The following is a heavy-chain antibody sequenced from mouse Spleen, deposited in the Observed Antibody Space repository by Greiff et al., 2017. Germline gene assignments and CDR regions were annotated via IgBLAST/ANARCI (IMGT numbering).Heavy chain of an antibody. D-gene: IGHD1-1*01. Sequence: QVQLQQPGAELVKPGASVKMSCKASGYTFTSYWITWVKQRPGQGLEWIGDIYPGSGSTNYNEKFKSKATLTVDTSSSTAYMQLSSLTSEDSAVYYCAREEGKNYDFDYWGQGTTLTVSS. J-gene: IGHJ2*01. CDR1: GYTFTSYW. V-gene: IGHV1-55*01. CDR3: AREEGKNYDFDY. CDR2: IYPGSGST.